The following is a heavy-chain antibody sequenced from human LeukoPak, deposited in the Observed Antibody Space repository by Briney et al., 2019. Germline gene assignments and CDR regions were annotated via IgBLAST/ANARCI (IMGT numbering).Heavy chain of an antibody. Sequence: GGSLRLSCAASGFTFSNYAMSWVRQAPGKGLEWVSAISGSGGGTYYADSVKGRFTISRDNSKNTLYLQMNSLRAEDTAVYYCAKANLGWFDPWGQGTLVTVSS. J-gene: IGHJ5*02. V-gene: IGHV3-23*01. CDR1: GFTFSNYA. CDR3: AKANLGWFDP. CDR2: ISGSGGGT.